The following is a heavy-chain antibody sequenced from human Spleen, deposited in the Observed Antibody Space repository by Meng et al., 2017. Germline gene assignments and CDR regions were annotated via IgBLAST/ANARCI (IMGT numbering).Heavy chain of an antibody. CDR2: INPKSGDT. V-gene: IGHV1-2*06. CDR1: GYNFPDYY. Sequence: QVRGGQAGAEVKKPGASGKVSCKPSGYNFPDYYIHWVRRAPGQGLEWMGRINPKSGDTHYAQKFQARVTMTGDTSISTAYMELSGLRSDDTAMYYCARDEDISAAGKLFGDYWGQGTLVTVSS. D-gene: IGHD6-25*01. CDR3: ARDEDISAAGKLFGDY. J-gene: IGHJ4*02.